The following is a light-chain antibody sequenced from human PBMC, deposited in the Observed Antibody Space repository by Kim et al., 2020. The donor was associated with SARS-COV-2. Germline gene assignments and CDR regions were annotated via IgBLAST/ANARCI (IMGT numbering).Light chain of an antibody. J-gene: IGLJ3*02. CDR3: ATWDARLNVWV. CDR1: NSNIGVNS. Sequence: QSVLTQPPSASGTPGQTVTISCSGGNSNIGVNSVNWYQQYPGAAPTLLINRNNPLPSGVPDRCSGSKSGTSAALDLSCLLSEDEADYYCATWDARLNVWVFGGGTKLTVL. V-gene: IGLV1-44*01. CDR2: RNN.